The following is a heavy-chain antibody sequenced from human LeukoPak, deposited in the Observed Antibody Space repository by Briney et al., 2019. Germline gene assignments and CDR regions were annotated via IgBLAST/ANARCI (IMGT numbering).Heavy chain of an antibody. J-gene: IGHJ4*02. D-gene: IGHD6-6*01. Sequence: SETLSLTCSVSGGSISSSSYYWGWIRQPPGKGLEWSGSIYYSGTTYYNPSLKSRVTISVDTSKNQFSLKLSSVTAADTAVYYCASDPNSSSSDFDYWGQGTLVTVSS. V-gene: IGHV4-39*01. CDR3: ASDPNSSSSDFDY. CDR2: IYYSGTT. CDR1: GGSISSSSYY.